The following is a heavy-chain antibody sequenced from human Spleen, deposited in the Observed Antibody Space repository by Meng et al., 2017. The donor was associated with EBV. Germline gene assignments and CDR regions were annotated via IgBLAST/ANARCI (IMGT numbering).Heavy chain of an antibody. CDR2: IDYGGIST. Sequence: EVQLVESGGGLVALGGFLRLSCAASGFIFNNYRMNWVRQAPGKGLEWVSVIDYGGISTYYADSVKGRFTISRDNAKNSVSLQMNNLRAEDTAVYYCVREEYDPRDFWGLGTMVTVA. J-gene: IGHJ4*02. CDR1: GFIFNNYR. CDR3: VREEYDPRDF. V-gene: IGHV3-21*01. D-gene: IGHD3-16*01.